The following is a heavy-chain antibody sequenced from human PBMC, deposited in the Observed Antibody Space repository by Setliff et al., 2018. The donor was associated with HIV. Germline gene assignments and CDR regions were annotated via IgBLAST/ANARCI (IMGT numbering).Heavy chain of an antibody. Sequence: SETLSLTCAVYGGSLSGYYWSWVRQSPGRGLEWIGEINQRGNTNFNPSLKSRLIISVDTSKSQFSLKLTSVTAADTARYYCAREGGQGYSGSGRFYPRNFELWGRGTLVTVAS. J-gene: IGHJ2*01. CDR3: AREGGQGYSGSGRFYPRNFEL. CDR1: GGSLSGYY. CDR2: INQRGNT. V-gene: IGHV4-34*01. D-gene: IGHD3-10*01.